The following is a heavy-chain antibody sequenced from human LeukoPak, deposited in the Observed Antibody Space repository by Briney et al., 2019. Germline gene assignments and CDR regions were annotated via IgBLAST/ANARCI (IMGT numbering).Heavy chain of an antibody. J-gene: IGHJ4*02. CDR2: IIPIFGTA. CDR1: GGTFSSYA. CDR3: AILSVDTAIVTGPWDY. Sequence: GSSVKVSCKASGGTFSSYAISWVRQAPGQGLEWMGGIIPIFGTANYAQKFQGRVTITADESTSTAYMELSSLRSEDTAVYYCAILSVDTAIVTGPWDYWGQGTLVTVSS. D-gene: IGHD5-18*01. V-gene: IGHV1-69*01.